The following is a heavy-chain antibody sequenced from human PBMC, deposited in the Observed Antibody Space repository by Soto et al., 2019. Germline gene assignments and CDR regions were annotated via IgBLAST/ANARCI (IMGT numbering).Heavy chain of an antibody. J-gene: IGHJ6*01. CDR3: AKDSDYYYGMDV. V-gene: IGHV3-30*18. Sequence: QVQLVESGGGVVQPGRSLRLSCAASGFTFSSYGMHWVRQAPGKGLEWVAVISYDGSNKYYADSVKGRFTISRDNSKNTLYLQMNSLRAEDTAVYYCAKDSDYYYGMDVW. CDR1: GFTFSSYG. CDR2: ISYDGSNK.